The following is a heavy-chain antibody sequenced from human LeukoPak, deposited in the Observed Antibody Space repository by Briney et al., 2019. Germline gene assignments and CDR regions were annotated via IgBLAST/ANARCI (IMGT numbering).Heavy chain of an antibody. CDR1: GFTFSSYS. J-gene: IGHJ4*02. CDR2: ISSSSSYI. Sequence: GGSLRLSCAASGFTFSSYSMNWVRQAPGKGLEWVSSISSSSSYIYYADSVKGRFTISRDNAKNSLYLQMNSLRAEDTAVYYCARMGRIAVAGLDYWGQGTLVTVSS. CDR3: ARMGRIAVAGLDY. V-gene: IGHV3-21*04. D-gene: IGHD6-19*01.